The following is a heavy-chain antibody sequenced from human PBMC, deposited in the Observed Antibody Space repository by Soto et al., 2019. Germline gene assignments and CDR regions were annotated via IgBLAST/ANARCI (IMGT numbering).Heavy chain of an antibody. J-gene: IGHJ5*02. CDR1: GYTFTGYY. V-gene: IGHV1-2*04. D-gene: IGHD3-10*01. CDR2: INPNSDGT. Sequence: ASVKVSCKASGYTFTGYYMHWVRQAPGQGLEWMGWINPNSDGTNYAQKFQGWVTMTRDTSISTAYMELSRLRSDDTAVYYCARGGSSKNIISYWFDPWGQGTLVTVSS. CDR3: ARGGSSKNIISYWFDP.